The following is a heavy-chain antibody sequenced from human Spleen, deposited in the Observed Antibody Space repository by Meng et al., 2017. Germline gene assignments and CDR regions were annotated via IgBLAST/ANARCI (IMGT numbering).Heavy chain of an antibody. CDR1: DYTFTGYG. D-gene: IGHD2-8*02. CDR3: VKHDSFWSLDS. J-gene: IGHJ4*02. CDR2: LGAHDGDT. Sequence: QVQPVQSGPEVKKPGASVKVSCKASDYTFTGYGVSWVRQAPGQGLEWMAWLGAHDGDTSHAPKFQGRVTVSADRPTATAYMELRSLRFDDSALYYCVKHDSFWSLDSWGQGTLVTVSS. V-gene: IGHV1-18*01.